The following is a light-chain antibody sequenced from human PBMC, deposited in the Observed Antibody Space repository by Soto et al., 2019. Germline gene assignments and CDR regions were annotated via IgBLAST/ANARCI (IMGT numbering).Light chain of an antibody. V-gene: IGKV1-33*01. J-gene: IGKJ5*01. Sequence: DIQITHSPSSLSASVGDRVTITCQSSQDISNHLNWYQQKPGKAPKLLIYDASNLETGVPSRFSGSGSGTDFSVTISSLQPEDFATYYCQQYYNFPITFGQGTRLEIK. CDR1: QDISNH. CDR3: QQYYNFPIT. CDR2: DAS.